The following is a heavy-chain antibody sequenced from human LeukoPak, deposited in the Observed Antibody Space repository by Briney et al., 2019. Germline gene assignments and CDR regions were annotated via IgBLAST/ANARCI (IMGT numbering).Heavy chain of an antibody. D-gene: IGHD3-9*01. Sequence: GGSLRLSCAASGFTFSSYAIHWVRRAPGKGLEWVAVISYDGSNKYYADTVKGRFTISRDNSKNTLYLQMNSLRGEDTAVYYCAKAGRFDYDILTGYYSSWFDPWGQGTLVTVSS. CDR3: AKAGRFDYDILTGYYSSWFDP. CDR1: GFTFSSYA. V-gene: IGHV3-30*04. J-gene: IGHJ5*02. CDR2: ISYDGSNK.